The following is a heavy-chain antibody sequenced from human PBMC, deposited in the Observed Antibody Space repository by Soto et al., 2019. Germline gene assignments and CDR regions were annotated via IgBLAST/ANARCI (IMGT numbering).Heavy chain of an antibody. V-gene: IGHV4-31*03. CDR1: GGSISSGGYY. D-gene: IGHD4-17*01. CDR3: ARETRRHDYGDYEKSGYYFDY. J-gene: IGHJ4*02. Sequence: QVQLQESGPGLVKPSQTLSLTCTVSGGSISSGGYYWSWIRQHPGKGLEWIGYIYYSGSTYYNPSLKSRVTISVDTSKNQFSLKLSSVTAADTAVYYCARETRRHDYGDYEKSGYYFDYWGQGTLVTVSS. CDR2: IYYSGST.